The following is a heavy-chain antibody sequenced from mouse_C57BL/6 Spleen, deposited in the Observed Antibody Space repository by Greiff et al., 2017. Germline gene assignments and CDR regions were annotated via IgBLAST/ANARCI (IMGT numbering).Heavy chain of an antibody. CDR3: ARRSYYYGSSGYAMDY. CDR2: IYWDDDK. Sequence: QVTLKESGPGILQSSQTLSLTCSFSGFSLSTSGMGVSWIRQPSGKGLEWLAHIYWDDDKRYNPSLKSRLTISKDTSRNQVFLKITSVDTADTATYYCARRSYYYGSSGYAMDYWGQGTSVTVSS. V-gene: IGHV8-12*01. D-gene: IGHD1-1*01. J-gene: IGHJ4*01. CDR1: GFSLSTSGMG.